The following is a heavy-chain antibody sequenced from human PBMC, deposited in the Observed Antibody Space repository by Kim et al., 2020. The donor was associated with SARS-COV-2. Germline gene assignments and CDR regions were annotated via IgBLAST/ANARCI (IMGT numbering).Heavy chain of an antibody. D-gene: IGHD1-26*01. Sequence: KNYAGSGKGRFAISRDSSKNTLCLKMSSLGAGDTAVYYCVGGSNSAAFDIWGQGTMVTVSS. CDR3: VGGSNSAAFDI. V-gene: IGHV3-30*09. CDR2: K. J-gene: IGHJ3*02.